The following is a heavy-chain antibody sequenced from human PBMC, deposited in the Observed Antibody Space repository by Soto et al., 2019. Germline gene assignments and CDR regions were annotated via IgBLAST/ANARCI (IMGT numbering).Heavy chain of an antibody. J-gene: IGHJ3*02. D-gene: IGHD3-22*01. Sequence: TGGSLRLSCTASGFTFGEYDMSWVRQAPGKGLECVGFIRSKAYGGATDYAASVRGRFTISRDDSKSIAYLQMNSLKTDDTAVYYCTRKADYYDSSGYYFSKAFAIWGQGTMVTVSS. V-gene: IGHV3-49*04. CDR3: TRKADYYDSSGYYFSKAFAI. CDR2: IRSKAYGGAT. CDR1: GFTFGEYD.